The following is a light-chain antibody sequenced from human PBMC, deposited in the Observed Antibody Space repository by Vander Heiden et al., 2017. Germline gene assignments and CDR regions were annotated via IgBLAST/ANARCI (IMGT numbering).Light chain of an antibody. J-gene: IGLJ3*02. CDR2: QDS. V-gene: IGLV3-1*01. CDR3: QAWDSSTWV. CDR1: KLGDKY. Sequence: SYELTRLPTVSVSPGQTASLTCSGDKLGDKYASWYQQKPGQSPVLVIYQDSKRPSGIPERFSGSNSGNTATLTISGTQAMDEADYYCQAWDSSTWVFGGGTKLTVL.